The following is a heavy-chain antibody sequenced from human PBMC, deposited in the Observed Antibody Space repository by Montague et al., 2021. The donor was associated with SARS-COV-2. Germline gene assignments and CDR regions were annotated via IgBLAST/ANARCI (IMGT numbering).Heavy chain of an antibody. J-gene: IGHJ3*02. V-gene: IGHV3-23*01. CDR3: AKDRQLVGDDAFDI. D-gene: IGHD6-13*01. Sequence: SLRLSCAASGFIFSRSAMSWVRQAPGKGLEWVSTISISDGNTYYADSVKGRFTISRDKSENTLYLQMNSLRAEDTAVYYCAKDRQLVGDDAFDIWGQGTMVTVSS. CDR1: GFIFSRSA. CDR2: ISISDGNT.